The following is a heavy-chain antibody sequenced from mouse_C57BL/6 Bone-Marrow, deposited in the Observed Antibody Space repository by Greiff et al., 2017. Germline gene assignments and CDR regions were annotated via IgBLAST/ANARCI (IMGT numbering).Heavy chain of an antibody. D-gene: IGHD2-3*01. CDR2: ISDGGSYT. J-gene: IGHJ4*01. V-gene: IGHV5-4*03. CDR1: GFTFSSYA. Sequence: EVKLVESGGGLVKPGGSLKLSCAASGFTFSSYAMSWVRQTPEKRLEWVATISDGGSYTYYPDNVKGRFTISRDNAKNNLYLQMSHLKSEDTAMYYCARGYDGYWYYAMDYWGQGTSVTVSS. CDR3: ARGYDGYWYYAMDY.